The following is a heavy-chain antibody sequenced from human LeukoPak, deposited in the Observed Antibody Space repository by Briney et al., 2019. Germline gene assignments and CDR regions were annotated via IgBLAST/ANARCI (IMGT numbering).Heavy chain of an antibody. CDR3: AREDPNYDFWSGFQYYYYYGMDV. J-gene: IGHJ6*02. Sequence: PLETLSLTCTVSGGSISSSSYYWGWIRQPPGKGLEWIGSIYYSGSTYYNPSLKSRVTISVDTSKNQFSLKLSSVTAADTAVYYCAREDPNYDFWSGFQYYYYYGMDVWGQGTTVTVSS. V-gene: IGHV4-39*01. CDR1: GGSISSSSYY. D-gene: IGHD3-3*01. CDR2: IYYSGST.